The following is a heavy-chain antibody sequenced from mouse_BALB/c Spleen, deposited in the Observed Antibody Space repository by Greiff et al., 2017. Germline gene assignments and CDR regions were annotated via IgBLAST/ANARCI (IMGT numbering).Heavy chain of an antibody. D-gene: IGHD1-2*01. V-gene: IGHV5-6-5*01. J-gene: IGHJ4*01. Sequence: EVQRVESGGGLVKPGGSLKLSCAASGFTFSSYAMSWVRQTPEKRLEWVASISSGGSTYYPDSVKGRFTISRDNARNILYLQMSSLRSEDTAMYYCAREFITTAYAMDYWGQGTSVTVSS. CDR1: GFTFSSYA. CDR2: ISSGGST. CDR3: AREFITTAYAMDY.